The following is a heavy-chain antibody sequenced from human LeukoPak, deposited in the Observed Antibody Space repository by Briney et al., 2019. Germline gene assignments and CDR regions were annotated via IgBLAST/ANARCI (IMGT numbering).Heavy chain of an antibody. Sequence: GGSLRLSCAASGFTFSSYEMNWVRQAPGKGLEWVSYISSSGSTIYYADSVKGRFTISRDNAKNSLYLQMNSLRAEDTAVYYCAGYYYDSSGYYLNDYWGQGTLVTVSS. D-gene: IGHD3-22*01. CDR3: AGYYYDSSGYYLNDY. V-gene: IGHV3-48*03. CDR1: GFTFSSYE. CDR2: ISSSGSTI. J-gene: IGHJ4*02.